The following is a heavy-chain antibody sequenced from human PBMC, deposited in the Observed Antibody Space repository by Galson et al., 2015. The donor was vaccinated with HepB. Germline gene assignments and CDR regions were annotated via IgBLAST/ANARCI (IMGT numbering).Heavy chain of an antibody. J-gene: IGHJ4*02. D-gene: IGHD3-9*01. V-gene: IGHV3-23*01. CDR1: GFTFSSYA. Sequence: SLRLSCAASGFTFSSYAMSWVRQAPGKGLEWVSAISGSGGGTYYADSVKGRFTISRDNSKNTLYLQMNSLRAEDTAVYYCAKSDYDILTGYYKPRERPGPEFDYWGQGTLVTVSS. CDR2: ISGSGGGT. CDR3: AKSDYDILTGYYKPRERPGPEFDY.